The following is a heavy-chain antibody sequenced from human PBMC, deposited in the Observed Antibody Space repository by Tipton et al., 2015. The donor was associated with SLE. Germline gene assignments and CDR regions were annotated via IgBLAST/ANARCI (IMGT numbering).Heavy chain of an antibody. D-gene: IGHD7-27*01. CDR2: IFYSGST. J-gene: IGHJ4*02. Sequence: LRLSCTVSGGSIDTAYWSWIRQPPGKGLEWIGYIFYSGSTDYNPSPKSRVTMSIDTSKSQFSLKLSSVTAADTAVYYCARDEALGYFDSWGLGTLVTVSS. CDR3: ARDEALGYFDS. V-gene: IGHV4-59*01. CDR1: GGSIDTAY.